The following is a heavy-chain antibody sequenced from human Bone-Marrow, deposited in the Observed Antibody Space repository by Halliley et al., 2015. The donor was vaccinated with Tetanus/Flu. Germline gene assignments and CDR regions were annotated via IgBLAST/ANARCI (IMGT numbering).Heavy chain of an antibody. CDR2: IWDDGSNK. CDR3: ARDRYSNAYYPVDLFDP. CDR1: GFPFSSYG. D-gene: IGHD6-13*01. V-gene: IGHV3-33*01. Sequence: SLRLSCTASGFPFSSYGMHWVRQSPGKGLEWVAVIWDDGSNKFYADSVKGRFTISRDNSKNTLYLQMNSLRANDTAVYYCARDRYSNAYYPVDLFDPWGQGTLVTVSS. J-gene: IGHJ5*02.